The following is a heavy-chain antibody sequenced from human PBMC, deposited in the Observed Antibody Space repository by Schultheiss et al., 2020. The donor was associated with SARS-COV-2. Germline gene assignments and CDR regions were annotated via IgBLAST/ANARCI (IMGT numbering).Heavy chain of an antibody. CDR3: ARARGGSYYYGMDV. CDR2: ISSSGSTK. CDR1: GFTFSSYS. Sequence: GGSLRLSCAASGFTFSSYSMNWVRQAPGKGLEWVSYISSSGSTKHYADSVKGRFTISRDNAKNSLYLQMNSLRAEDTAVYYCARARGGSYYYGMDVWGQGTTVTVSS. V-gene: IGHV3-48*04. J-gene: IGHJ6*02. D-gene: IGHD1-26*01.